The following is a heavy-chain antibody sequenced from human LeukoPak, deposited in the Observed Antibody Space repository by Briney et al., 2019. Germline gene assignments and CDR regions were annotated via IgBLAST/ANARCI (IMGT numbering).Heavy chain of an antibody. J-gene: IGHJ4*02. V-gene: IGHV3-23*01. D-gene: IGHD1-26*01. CDR2: ISGSGGST. Sequence: GGSLRLSCAASGFTFTGDAMSWVPQAPGKGLEWVSAISGSGGSTYYAASVKGRFTISRDNSKNTLFLQMNSLRADDTAIYYCANIGELLAADYWGQGTLVTVSS. CDR3: ANIGELLAADY. CDR1: GFTFTGDA.